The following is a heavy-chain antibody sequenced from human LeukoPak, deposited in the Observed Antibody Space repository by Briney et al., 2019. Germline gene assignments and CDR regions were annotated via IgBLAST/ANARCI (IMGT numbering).Heavy chain of an antibody. CDR2: INPSGGST. Sequence: ASVKVSCKASGYTFTSYYMHWVRQAPGQGLEWMGIINPSGGSTSYAQKFQGRVTMTRDTSTSTVYMELSSLRSEDTAVYYCARAIIYGAGRPPYYSYGMDVWGQGTTVTVSS. D-gene: IGHD3-10*01. CDR3: ARAIIYGAGRPPYYSYGMDV. CDR1: GYTFTSYY. V-gene: IGHV1-46*01. J-gene: IGHJ6*02.